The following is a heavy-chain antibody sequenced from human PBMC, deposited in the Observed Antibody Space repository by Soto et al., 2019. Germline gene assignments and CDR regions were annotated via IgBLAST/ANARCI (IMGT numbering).Heavy chain of an antibody. CDR2: ISSSSSTI. CDR3: ARDRGYTYGFDY. Sequence: PGGSLRLSCAASGLTFTSYSMNWVRQAPGKGLEWVSFISSSSSTIYYADSVKGRFTISRDNAKNSLYPQMNSLRDEDTAVYYCARDRGYTYGFDYWGQGT. V-gene: IGHV3-48*02. CDR1: GLTFTSYS. J-gene: IGHJ4*02. D-gene: IGHD5-18*01.